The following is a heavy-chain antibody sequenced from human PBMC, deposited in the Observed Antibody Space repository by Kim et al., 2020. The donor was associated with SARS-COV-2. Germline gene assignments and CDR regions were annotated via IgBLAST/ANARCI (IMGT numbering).Heavy chain of an antibody. V-gene: IGHV4-59*01. CDR2: IYYSGGT. CDR1: GGSISSYY. CDR3: ARVLYYGPGRDAFDI. J-gene: IGHJ3*02. D-gene: IGHD3-10*01. Sequence: SETLSLTCTVSGGSISSYYWSWIRQPPGKGLEWIGYIYYSGGTNYNPSLKSRVTISVDTSKNQFSLKLSSVTAADTAVYYCARVLYYGPGRDAFDIWGQGTIVTVSS.